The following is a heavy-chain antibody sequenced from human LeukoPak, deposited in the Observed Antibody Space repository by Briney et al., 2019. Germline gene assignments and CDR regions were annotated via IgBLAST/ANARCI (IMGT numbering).Heavy chain of an antibody. CDR1: GYTFTGYY. CDR3: ARAPGALGY. D-gene: IGHD3-10*01. CDR2: IKSHSGDT. J-gene: IGHJ4*02. Sequence: ASVKVSCKASGYTFTGYYMHWVRQAPGQGLEWLGCIKSHSGDTNYAQKFQGRVTMTRDTSISTPYLELSSLTSDDTAVYYCARAPGALGYWGQGTLVTVSS. V-gene: IGHV1-2*02.